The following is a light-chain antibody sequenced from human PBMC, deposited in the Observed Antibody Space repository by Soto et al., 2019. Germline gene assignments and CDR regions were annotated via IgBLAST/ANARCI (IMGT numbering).Light chain of an antibody. CDR3: QQYTGPPTT. CDR2: GAS. Sequence: EIVLTQSPGTLSLSPWERATLTCRASQSVGRNFLAWYQQKPGQAPRLLIYGASSRATGIPDRFSGSGSGTDFTLTISRLEPEDFAVYFCQQYTGPPTTFGQGTRLEIK. V-gene: IGKV3-20*01. CDR1: QSVGRNF. J-gene: IGKJ5*01.